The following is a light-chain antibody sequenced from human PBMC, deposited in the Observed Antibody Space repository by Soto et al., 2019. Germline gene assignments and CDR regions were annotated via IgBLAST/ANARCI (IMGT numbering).Light chain of an antibody. CDR2: DIT. Sequence: SALTQPASVSGSPGQSITISCTGTSSDVGYYNYVSWYQQRPGKAPKLMIYDITTRPSGVSYRFSGSKSGNTASLTISGLQAEDEADYYCTSYTSSNTYVFGTGTKLTVL. CDR1: SSDVGYYNY. CDR3: TSYTSSNTYV. J-gene: IGLJ1*01. V-gene: IGLV2-14*01.